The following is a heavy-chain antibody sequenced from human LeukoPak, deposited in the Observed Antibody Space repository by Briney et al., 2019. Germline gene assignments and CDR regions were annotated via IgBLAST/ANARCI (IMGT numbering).Heavy chain of an antibody. CDR3: ARRGYRSSWYTFDI. D-gene: IGHD6-13*01. CDR2: IYPGDSDT. J-gene: IGHJ3*02. V-gene: IGHV5-51*01. CDR1: GYSFTNYW. Sequence: GESLKISCKGSGYSFTNYWIGWVRQMPGKGLEWMGIIYPGDSDTTYSPSFQGQVTISADMSISTAYLQWSSLKASDTAMYYCARRGYRSSWYTFDIWGQGTMVTVSS.